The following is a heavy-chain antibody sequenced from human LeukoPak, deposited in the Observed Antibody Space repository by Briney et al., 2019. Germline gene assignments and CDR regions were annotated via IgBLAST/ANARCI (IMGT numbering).Heavy chain of an antibody. CDR2: INSDGSNT. D-gene: IGHD6-13*01. J-gene: IGHJ4*02. Sequence: GGSLRLSCAASGFTFSSYWMHWFRQAPGKGPVWVSRINSDGSNTNYADSVQGRFTISRDNAKNTLYLQMNSLRADDTAVYYCARDPESSSFDLWGRGALVTVSS. CDR1: GFTFSSYW. CDR3: ARDPESSSFDL. V-gene: IGHV3-74*01.